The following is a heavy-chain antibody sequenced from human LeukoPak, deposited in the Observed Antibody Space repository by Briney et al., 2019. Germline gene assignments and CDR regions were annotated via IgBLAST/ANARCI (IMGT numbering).Heavy chain of an antibody. CDR3: ARDDMVKYYDILTGYPAPYGMDV. CDR2: ISSSGSTI. J-gene: IGHJ6*02. CDR1: GFTFSSYE. Sequence: GGSLRLSCAASGFTFSSYEMNWVRQAPGKGLEWVSHISSSGSTIYYADSVKGRFTISRDNAKNSLYLQMNSLRAEDTAVYYCARDDMVKYYDILTGYPAPYGMDVWGQGTTVTVSS. V-gene: IGHV3-48*03. D-gene: IGHD3-9*01.